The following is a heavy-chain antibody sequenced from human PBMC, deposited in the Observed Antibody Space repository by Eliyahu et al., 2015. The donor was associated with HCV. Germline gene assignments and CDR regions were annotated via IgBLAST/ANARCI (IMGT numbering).Heavy chain of an antibody. Sequence: QLQLQESGPGLVKPSETLXXTCSVAGGSNSNYYWSWIRQSPGKGLEWIGFIYHSGSTNYNPSFRSRVTISIDTAGNRFSLRLKSVTAADTAVYYCARLRGIVTPKYFFDFWGQGTLVTVSS. V-gene: IGHV4-59*08. D-gene: IGHD2-21*02. CDR2: IYHSGST. J-gene: IGHJ4*02. CDR3: ARLRGIVTPKYFFDF. CDR1: GGSNSNYY.